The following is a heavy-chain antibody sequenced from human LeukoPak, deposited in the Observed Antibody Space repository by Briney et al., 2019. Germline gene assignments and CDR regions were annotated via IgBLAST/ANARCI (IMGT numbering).Heavy chain of an antibody. V-gene: IGHV3-23*01. J-gene: IGHJ4*02. CDR1: GFAFSSYA. CDR3: AKDQGYSGYDPLDY. D-gene: IGHD5-12*01. CDR2: ISGSGGRT. Sequence: GGSLRLSCAASGFAFSSYAMTWVRQAPGKGLEWVSAISGSGGRTYYVDSVKGRFTISRDNSKNTLYLQMNSLRAEDTAVYYCAKDQGYSGYDPLDYWGQGTLVTVSS.